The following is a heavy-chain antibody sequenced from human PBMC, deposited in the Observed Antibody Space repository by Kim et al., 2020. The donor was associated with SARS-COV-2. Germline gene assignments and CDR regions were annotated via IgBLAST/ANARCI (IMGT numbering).Heavy chain of an antibody. CDR3: AKEYSDDILTEGYFDL. CDR1: GFTFGDYA. CDR2: ISWNSGSI. Sequence: GGSLRLSCAASGFTFGDYAMHWVRQAPGKGLEWVSGISWNSGSIGYAASVKGRFTISRDNAKNSLYLQMNSLRAEDTALYYCAKEYSDDILTEGYFDLWGRGTLVTVSS. J-gene: IGHJ2*01. D-gene: IGHD3-9*01. V-gene: IGHV3-9*01.